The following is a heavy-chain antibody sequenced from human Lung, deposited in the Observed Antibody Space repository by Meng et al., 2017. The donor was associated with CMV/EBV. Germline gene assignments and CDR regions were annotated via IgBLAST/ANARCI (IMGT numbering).Heavy chain of an antibody. J-gene: IGHJ5*01. CDR1: GGVINVYY. CDR2: ISYDGTT. V-gene: IGHV4-59*12. D-gene: IGHD3-10*02. Sequence: SQTLSLTXAVSGGVINVYYWSWIRQPPGKGLEWVGSISYDGTTSYNPSLNSRVTISLDTSKSQFSLKLTSVTAADTALYYCAGLLPSGKYVHHWFDPWGQGXLVTVSS. CDR3: AGLLPSGKYVHHWFDP.